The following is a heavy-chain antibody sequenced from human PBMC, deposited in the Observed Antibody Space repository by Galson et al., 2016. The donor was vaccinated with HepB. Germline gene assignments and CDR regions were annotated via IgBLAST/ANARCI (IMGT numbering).Heavy chain of an antibody. D-gene: IGHD3-22*01. Sequence: SLRLSCAASGFIFRSYGMHWVRQAPGKGLEWVAVIRYDGSNKYYADSVKGRFTISRDNAKNSLYLQMNSLRAGDTALYYCAKSSGYYFVDSFDMWGQGTMVTVSS. CDR2: IRYDGSNK. CDR3: AKSSGYYFVDSFDM. J-gene: IGHJ3*02. CDR1: GFIFRSYG. V-gene: IGHV3-33*03.